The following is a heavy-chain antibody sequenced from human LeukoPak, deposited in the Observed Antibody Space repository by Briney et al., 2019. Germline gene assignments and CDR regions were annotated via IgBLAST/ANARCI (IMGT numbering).Heavy chain of an antibody. CDR3: ARSPVVGYFGSGSLTLDY. CDR2: IPYDGNFK. CDR1: GFTFSTYT. J-gene: IGHJ4*02. V-gene: IGHV3-30-3*01. Sequence: PGGSLRLSCAASGFTFSTYTMHWFRQAPGKGLKWVALIPYDGNFKYYADSVRGRSTISRDNSKNTLYLQMNSLRTEDTAVYYCARSPVVGYFGSGSLTLDYWGQGTLGTVSS. D-gene: IGHD3-10*01.